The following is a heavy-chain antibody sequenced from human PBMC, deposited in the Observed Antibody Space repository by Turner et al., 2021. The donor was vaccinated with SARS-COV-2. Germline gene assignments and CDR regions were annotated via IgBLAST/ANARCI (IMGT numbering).Heavy chain of an antibody. D-gene: IGHD6-19*01. CDR2: ISGSGGST. V-gene: IGHV3-23*04. Sequence: EVQLVETGGGLIQPGGSLRLSCAASGFTVSRNYMSWVRQAPGKGLEWVSAISGSGGSTYYADSVKGRFTISRDTSKNTLYLQMNSLRAEDTAVYYCVKDIRTTPIAGAGRGAFDIWGQGTMVTVSS. CDR3: VKDIRTTPIAGAGRGAFDI. J-gene: IGHJ3*02. CDR1: GFTVSRNY.